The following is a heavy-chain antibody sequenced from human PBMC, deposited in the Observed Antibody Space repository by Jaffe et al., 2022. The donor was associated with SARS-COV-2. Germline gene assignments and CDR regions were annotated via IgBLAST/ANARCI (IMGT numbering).Heavy chain of an antibody. CDR2: IYSGGST. V-gene: IGHV3-53*01. CDR3: ARSPGTGTSSFHYYGMDV. D-gene: IGHD1-1*01. Sequence: EVQLVESGGGLIQPGGSLRLSCAASGFTVSSNYMNWVRQAPGKGLEWVSVIYSGGSTYYADSVKGRFTISRDNSKNTLYLQMNSLRAEDTAVYYCARSPGTGTSSFHYYGMDVWGQGTTVTVSS. CDR1: GFTVSSNY. J-gene: IGHJ6*02.